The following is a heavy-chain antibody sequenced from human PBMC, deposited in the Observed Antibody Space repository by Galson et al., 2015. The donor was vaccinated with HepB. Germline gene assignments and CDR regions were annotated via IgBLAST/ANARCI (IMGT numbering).Heavy chain of an antibody. CDR3: ARVGYSSSWYDY. CDR1: GGSISSYY. CDR2: IYYSGST. V-gene: IGHV4-59*01. Sequence: LSLTCTVSGGSISSYYWSWIRQPPGKGLEWIGYIYYSGSTNYNPSLKSRVTISVDTSKNQFSLKLSSVTAADTAVYYCARVGYSSSWYDYWGQGTLVTVSS. D-gene: IGHD6-13*01. J-gene: IGHJ4*02.